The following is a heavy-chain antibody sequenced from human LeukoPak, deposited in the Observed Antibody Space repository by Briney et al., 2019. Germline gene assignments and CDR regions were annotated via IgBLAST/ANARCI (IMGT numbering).Heavy chain of an antibody. CDR2: IRHDGSAT. Sequence: GGSLRLSCTASGLTLSSYGMHCVRQAPGKGLEWVTFIRHDGSATYYADSVKGRFSSSRDNSKSTVYLEVNSLRPEDTAVYYCARLMVGQAGVGATHLDYWGQGTLLSVSS. J-gene: IGHJ4*02. D-gene: IGHD1-26*01. V-gene: IGHV3-30*02. CDR1: GLTLSSYG. CDR3: ARLMVGQAGVGATHLDY.